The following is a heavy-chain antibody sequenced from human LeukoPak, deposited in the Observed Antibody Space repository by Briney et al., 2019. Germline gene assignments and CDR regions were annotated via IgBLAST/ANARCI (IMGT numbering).Heavy chain of an antibody. CDR2: INWNGGST. CDR3: ARDQGGYDSSGYYYYYMDV. D-gene: IGHD3-22*01. V-gene: IGHV3-20*04. Sequence: GGSLRLSCAASRFTFSTYWMHWVRQAPGKGLVWVSGINWNGGSTGYADSVKGRFTISRDNAKNSLYLQMNSLRAEDTAVYYCARDQGGYDSSGYYYYYMDVWGKGTTVTVSS. CDR1: RFTFSTYW. J-gene: IGHJ6*03.